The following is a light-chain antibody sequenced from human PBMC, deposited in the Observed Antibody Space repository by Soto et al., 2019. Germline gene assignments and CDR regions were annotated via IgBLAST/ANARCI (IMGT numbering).Light chain of an antibody. Sequence: QSVLTQPPSVSAAPGQTVTISCSGSGPNIGSNYVSWYQQFPGTAPKLLIYDSDKRPSGIPDRFSGSKFGTSATLAITGLQTGDEANYFCGTWDCSLNAGVFGGGTKLTVL. CDR1: GPNIGSNY. V-gene: IGLV1-51*01. CDR3: GTWDCSLNAGV. CDR2: DSD. J-gene: IGLJ3*02.